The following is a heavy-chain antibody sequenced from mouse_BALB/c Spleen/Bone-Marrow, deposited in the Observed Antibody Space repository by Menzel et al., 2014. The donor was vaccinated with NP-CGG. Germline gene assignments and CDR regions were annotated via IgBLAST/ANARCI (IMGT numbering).Heavy chain of an antibody. J-gene: IGHJ2*01. Sequence: QVQLQQSGAELVRPGASVKLSCKASGYTFTSYWINWVKQRPGQGLEWIGNIYPSDSYTNYNQKFKDKATLTVDKSSSTAYMQLSSPTSEDSAAYYCTRSEYYFDYWGQGTTLTVSS. CDR1: GYTFTSYW. CDR3: TRSEYYFDY. V-gene: IGHV1-69*02. CDR2: IYPSDSYT.